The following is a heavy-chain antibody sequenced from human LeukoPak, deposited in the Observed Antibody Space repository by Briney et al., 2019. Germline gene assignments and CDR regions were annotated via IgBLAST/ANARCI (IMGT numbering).Heavy chain of an antibody. CDR1: GYTFTNHG. J-gene: IGHJ5*02. CDR2: ISTYNGNT. CDR3: ARAVAGYCSSTSCYWFDP. D-gene: IGHD2-2*01. V-gene: IGHV1-18*01. Sequence: ASVKVSCKASGYTFTNHGISWVRQAPGQGLEWMGWISTYNGNTNYAQKLQGRVSMTTDTSTSTAYMDLSSLRSEDTAVYYCARAVAGYCSSTSCYWFDPWGQGTLVTVSS.